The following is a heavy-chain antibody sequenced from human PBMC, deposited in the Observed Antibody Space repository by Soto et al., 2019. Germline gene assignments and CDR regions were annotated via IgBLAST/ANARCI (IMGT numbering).Heavy chain of an antibody. Sequence: GGSLRLSCAASGFTFSSYAMHWVRQAPGKGLEWVAVISYDGSNKYYEDSVKGRLTISRDNSKNTLYLQTNILRAEDTAVYYCARDFSPDGAEVSDYYYGMDVWGQGTTVTVSS. J-gene: IGHJ6*02. D-gene: IGHD3-10*01. CDR1: GFTFSSYA. CDR2: ISYDGSNK. V-gene: IGHV3-30-3*01. CDR3: ARDFSPDGAEVSDYYYGMDV.